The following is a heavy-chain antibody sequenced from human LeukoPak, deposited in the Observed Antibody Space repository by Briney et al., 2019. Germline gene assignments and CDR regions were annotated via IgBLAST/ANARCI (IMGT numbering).Heavy chain of an antibody. D-gene: IGHD4-17*01. CDR2: IYHSGST. J-gene: IGHJ4*02. V-gene: IGHV4-30-2*01. Sequence: PSETLSLTCTVSGGSISSYSWSWIRQPPGKGLEWIGYIYHSGSTYYNPSLKSRVTISVDRSKNQFSLKLSSVTAADTAVYYCARGGATVPFDYWGQGTLVTVSS. CDR1: GGSISSYS. CDR3: ARGGATVPFDY.